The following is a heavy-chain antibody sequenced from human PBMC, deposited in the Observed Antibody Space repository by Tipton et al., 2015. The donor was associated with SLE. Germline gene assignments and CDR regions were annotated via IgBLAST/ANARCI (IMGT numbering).Heavy chain of an antibody. J-gene: IGHJ4*02. Sequence: QSGAAVKKPGESLKISCKGSGYSFTSYWIGWLRQMPGKGLEWMGIIYPGDSTTRYSPSFQGQVTISADKSINTAYLQWSSLKASDTAIYYCARRGVYWGPVADYYYFDYWGQGTLVTVSS. CDR2: IYPGDSTT. CDR3: ARRGVYWGPVADYYYFDY. D-gene: IGHD6-19*01. CDR1: GYSFTSYW. V-gene: IGHV5-51*03.